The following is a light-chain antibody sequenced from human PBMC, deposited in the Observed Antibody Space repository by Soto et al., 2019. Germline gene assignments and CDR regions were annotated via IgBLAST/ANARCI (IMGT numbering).Light chain of an antibody. CDR3: SSHTTSDTRV. J-gene: IGLJ1*01. CDR1: SSDVGAYDY. Sequence: QSVLTQPASESGSPGQSIAISCTGSSSDVGAYDYVSWYQQHPDKAPRLIMYEVSYRPSGVSNRFSGSKSVNTATLTISGLQAEDEGDYYCSSHTTSDTRVFGTGTKVTVL. CDR2: EVS. V-gene: IGLV2-14*03.